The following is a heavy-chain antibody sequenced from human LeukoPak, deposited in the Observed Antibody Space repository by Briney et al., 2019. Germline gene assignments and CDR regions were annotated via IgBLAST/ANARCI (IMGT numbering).Heavy chain of an antibody. D-gene: IGHD3-22*01. V-gene: IGHV1-24*01. Sequence: GASVKVSCKVSGYTLTELSMHWVRQAPGKGLEWMGGFDPEDGETIYAQKFQGRVTMTEDTSTDTAYMELSSLRSEDTAVYYCATSFSPPTHTYYYDSSGFYGMDVWGQGTTVTVSS. J-gene: IGHJ6*02. CDR2: FDPEDGET. CDR3: ATSFSPPTHTYYYDSSGFYGMDV. CDR1: GYTLTELS.